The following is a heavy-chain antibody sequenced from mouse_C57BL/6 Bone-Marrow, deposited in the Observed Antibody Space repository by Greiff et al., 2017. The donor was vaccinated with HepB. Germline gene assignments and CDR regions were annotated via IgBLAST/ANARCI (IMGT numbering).Heavy chain of an antibody. Sequence: QVQLKESGAELVRPGTSVKMSCKASGYTFTNYWIGWAKQRPGHGLEWIGDIYPGGGYTNYNEKFKGKATLTADKSSSTAYMQFSSLTSEDSAIYYCARGSSLAWFAYWGQGTLVTISA. D-gene: IGHD1-1*01. CDR3: ARGSSLAWFAY. CDR1: GYTFTNYW. V-gene: IGHV1-63*01. CDR2: IYPGGGYT. J-gene: IGHJ3*01.